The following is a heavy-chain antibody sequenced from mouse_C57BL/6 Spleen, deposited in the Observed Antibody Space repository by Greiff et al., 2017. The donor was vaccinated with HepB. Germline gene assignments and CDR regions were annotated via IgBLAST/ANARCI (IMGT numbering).Heavy chain of an antibody. D-gene: IGHD4-1*01. CDR1: GYTFTSYW. V-gene: IGHV1-69*01. CDR2: IDTSDSYT. J-gene: IGHJ2*01. Sequence: QVQLQQPGAELVMPGASVKLSCKASGYTFTSYWMHWVKQRPGQGLEWIGEIDTSDSYTNYNQKFKGKSTLTVDKSSSTAYMQISSLTSEDSAVYYCARGGTGTFDYWGQGTTLTVSS. CDR3: ARGGTGTFDY.